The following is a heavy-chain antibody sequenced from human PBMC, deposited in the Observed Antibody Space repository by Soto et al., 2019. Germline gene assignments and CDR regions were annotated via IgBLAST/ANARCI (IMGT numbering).Heavy chain of an antibody. Sequence: GGSLRLSCAASGFTFDDYAMHWVRQAPGKGLEWVSGISWNSGSIGYADSVKGRFTISRDNAKNSLYLQMNSLRAEDTALYYCAKDFGSREIAARYPICGIDVWGQGTTVTVSS. CDR3: AKDFGSREIAARYPICGIDV. CDR2: ISWNSGSI. V-gene: IGHV3-9*01. CDR1: GFTFDDYA. J-gene: IGHJ6*02. D-gene: IGHD6-6*01.